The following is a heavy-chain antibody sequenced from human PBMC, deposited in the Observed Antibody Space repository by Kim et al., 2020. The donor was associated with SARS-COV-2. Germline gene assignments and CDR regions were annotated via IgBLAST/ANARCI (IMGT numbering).Heavy chain of an antibody. CDR1: GYTFTTYY. CDR2: ISAYNGYT. D-gene: IGHD4-4*01. Sequence: ASVKDSCKASGYTFTTYYISWVRQAPWQGLEWMGWISAYNGYTNYAQKFQGRVTMTTDTSTSTAYMELRSLRSDDTAMYYCAREPYSNFFDYCGQGTVVT. V-gene: IGHV1-18*01. CDR3: AREPYSNFFDY. J-gene: IGHJ4*02.